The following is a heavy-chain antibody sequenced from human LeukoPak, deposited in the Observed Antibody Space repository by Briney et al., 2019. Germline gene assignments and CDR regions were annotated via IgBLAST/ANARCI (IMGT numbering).Heavy chain of an antibody. CDR3: ARDRTSSWSGDYYMDV. J-gene: IGHJ6*03. CDR1: GYTFTSYG. V-gene: IGHV1-18*01. CDR2: ISAYNGNT. Sequence: ASVKVSCKASGYTFTSYGISWVRQAPGQGLEWMGWISAYNGNTNYAQKLQGRVTMATDTSTSTAYMELRSLRSDDTAVYYCARDRTSSWSGDYYMDVWGKGTTVTVSS. D-gene: IGHD6-13*01.